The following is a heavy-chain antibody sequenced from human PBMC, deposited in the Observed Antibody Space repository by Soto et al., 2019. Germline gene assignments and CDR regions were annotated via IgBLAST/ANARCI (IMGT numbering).Heavy chain of an antibody. Sequence: QVQLVQSGAEVKKPGASVKVSCKASGYTFTSYYMHWVRQAPGQGLEWMGIINPSGGSTSYAQKCQGRVTMNSDTSTSTVYMELSSLRSADTAVYYCTRARSGATTSFDYWGQGTLVTVSS. J-gene: IGHJ4*02. D-gene: IGHD1-1*01. CDR1: GYTFTSYY. V-gene: IGHV1-46*01. CDR2: INPSGGST. CDR3: TRARSGATTSFDY.